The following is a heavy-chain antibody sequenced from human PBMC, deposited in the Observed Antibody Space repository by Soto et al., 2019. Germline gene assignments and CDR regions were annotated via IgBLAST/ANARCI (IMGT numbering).Heavy chain of an antibody. CDR1: GFTFNYYW. CDR3: ARGDKGGFDL. CDR2: IHSDGSST. V-gene: IGHV3-74*01. J-gene: IGHJ3*01. D-gene: IGHD3-16*01. Sequence: EVQLVESEGGLVQRGGSLRLSCAASGFTFNYYWIHWVRQAPGQGLVWVSHIHSDGSSTNYADSVKGRFTISRDNAKNTLYLQMNSLRAEDTAVYYCARGDKGGFDLWGQGTTVTVSS.